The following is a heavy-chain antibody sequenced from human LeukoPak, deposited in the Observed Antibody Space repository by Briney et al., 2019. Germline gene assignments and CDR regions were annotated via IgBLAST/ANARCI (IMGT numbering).Heavy chain of an antibody. Sequence: GESLRISCKGSGYSFTSYWISWVRQMPGKGLEWMGRIDPSDSYTNYSPSFQGHVTISADKSISTAYLQWSSLKASDTAMYYCARPVGRYCSDGSFYYYWGQGTLVTVSS. J-gene: IGHJ4*02. CDR1: GYSFTSYW. V-gene: IGHV5-10-1*01. D-gene: IGHD2-15*01. CDR3: ARPVGRYCSDGSFYYY. CDR2: IDPSDSYT.